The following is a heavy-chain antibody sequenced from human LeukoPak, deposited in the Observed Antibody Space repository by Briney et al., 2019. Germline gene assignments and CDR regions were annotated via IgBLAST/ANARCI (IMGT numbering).Heavy chain of an antibody. V-gene: IGHV3-15*01. CDR2: IKSKTDGGTT. Sequence: PGGSLRLSCAASGFTFSNAWMSWVRQAPGKGLEWVGRIKSKTDGGTTDYAAPVKGRFTIPRDDSKNTLYLQMNSLKTEDTAVYYCTTERGDYGVKYYYYYMDVWGKGTTVTISS. CDR3: TTERGDYGVKYYYYYMDV. D-gene: IGHD4-23*01. J-gene: IGHJ6*03. CDR1: GFTFSNAW.